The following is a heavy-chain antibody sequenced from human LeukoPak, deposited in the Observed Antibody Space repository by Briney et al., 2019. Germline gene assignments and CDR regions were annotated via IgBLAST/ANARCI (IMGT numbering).Heavy chain of an antibody. D-gene: IGHD7-27*01. V-gene: IGHV4-34*01. CDR2: INHGGNT. CDR1: GGFFSSYY. J-gene: IGHJ2*01. CDR3: ARPNWGGDWYFDL. Sequence: PSETLSLTCGVDGGFFSSYYWTWNRQPPGKGMEWIGEINHGGNTIYNPALKTRVTLSVDTSKRQISLSLTSVTAADTAVYYCARPNWGGDWYFDLWGRGNLVTVSS.